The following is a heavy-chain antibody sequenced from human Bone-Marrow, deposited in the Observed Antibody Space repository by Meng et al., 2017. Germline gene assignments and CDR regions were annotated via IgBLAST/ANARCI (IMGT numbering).Heavy chain of an antibody. CDR1: GGSISSYY. D-gene: IGHD2-21*02. Sequence: SETLSLTCTVSGGSISSYYWSWIRQPAGKGLEWIGRIYTSGSTNYNPSLKSRVTMSVDTSKNQFSLKLSSVTAADTAVYYCAGGAVVTLIFYHAMDVWGQGTMVTVSS. J-gene: IGHJ6*02. V-gene: IGHV4-4*07. CDR3: AGGAVVTLIFYHAMDV. CDR2: IYTSGST.